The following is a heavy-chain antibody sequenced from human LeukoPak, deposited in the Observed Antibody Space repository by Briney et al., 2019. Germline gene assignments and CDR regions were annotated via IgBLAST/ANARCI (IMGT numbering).Heavy chain of an antibody. V-gene: IGHV1-2*02. CDR1: GYTFTGYY. Sequence: GASVKVSCKASGYTFTGYYMHWVRQAPGQGLEWMGWINPNSRGTNYAQKFQGRVTMTRDTSISTAYMELSRLRSDDTAVYYCAGSSSWIYGMDVWGQGTTVTVSS. CDR3: AGSSSWIYGMDV. CDR2: INPNSRGT. J-gene: IGHJ6*02. D-gene: IGHD6-13*01.